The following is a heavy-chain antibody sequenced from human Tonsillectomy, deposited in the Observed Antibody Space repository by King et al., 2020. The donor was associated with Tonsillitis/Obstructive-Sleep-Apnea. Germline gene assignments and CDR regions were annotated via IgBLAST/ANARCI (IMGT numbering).Heavy chain of an antibody. D-gene: IGHD6-13*01. V-gene: IGHV4-34*01. CDR3: ARGVSSSWYADY. J-gene: IGHJ4*02. CDR1: GGSFSGYY. CDR2: INHSGST. Sequence: VQLQQWGAGLLKPSETLSLTCAVYGGSFSGYYWSWIRQPPGKGLDWIGEINHSGSTNYNPSLKSRVTITVDTSKNQFSLKMSSVTAADTAVYYCARGVSSSWYADYWGQGTLVTVSS.